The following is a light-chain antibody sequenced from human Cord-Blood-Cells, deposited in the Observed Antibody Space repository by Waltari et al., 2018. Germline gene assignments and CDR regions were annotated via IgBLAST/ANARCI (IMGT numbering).Light chain of an antibody. CDR3: CSYAGSSTLV. J-gene: IGLJ3*02. CDR1: SSDVGSYNL. V-gene: IGLV2-23*01. CDR2: VGS. Sequence: QSALTQPASVSGSPGQSITISCPGTSSDVGSYNLFSWYQQHPGKAPKLMIYVGSKRPSGVSNRFSGSKSGNTASLTISGLQAEDEADYYCCSYAGSSTLVFGGGTKLTVL.